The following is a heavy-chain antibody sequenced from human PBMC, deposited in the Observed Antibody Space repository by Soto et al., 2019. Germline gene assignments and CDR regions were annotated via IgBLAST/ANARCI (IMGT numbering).Heavy chain of an antibody. Sequence: QVQLQESGPGLVKPSETLSLTCTVSGGSVSSGSFYWSWIRQPPGMGLEWIGFVYYIGRTNYNPSPQSRVAISVETSKNQFSLKLSSVTAADTAVYYCAAGYINSVFDPWGQGTLVTVSS. CDR1: GGSVSSGSFY. V-gene: IGHV4-61*01. CDR3: AAGYINSVFDP. J-gene: IGHJ5*02. CDR2: VYYIGRT. D-gene: IGHD5-12*01.